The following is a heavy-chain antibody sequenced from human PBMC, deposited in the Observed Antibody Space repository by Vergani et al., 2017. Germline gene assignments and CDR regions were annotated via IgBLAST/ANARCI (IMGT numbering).Heavy chain of an antibody. CDR1: GGSISSYY. CDR3: ARDTIFGAGYYYMDV. V-gene: IGHV4-59*01. D-gene: IGHD3-3*01. CDR2: IYYSGST. Sequence: QVQLQESGPGQVKPSETLSLTCTVSGGSISSYYWSWIRQPPGKGLEWIGYIYYSGSTNYNPSLKSRVTISVDTSKNQFSLKLSSVTAADTAVYYCARDTIFGAGYYYMDVWGKGTTVTVSS. J-gene: IGHJ6*03.